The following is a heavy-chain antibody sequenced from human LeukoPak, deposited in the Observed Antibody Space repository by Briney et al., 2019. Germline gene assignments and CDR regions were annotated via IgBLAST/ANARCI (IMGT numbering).Heavy chain of an antibody. D-gene: IGHD3-3*01. CDR3: ARPRTYYDFWRGYPPFDY. CDR1: GGTFSNYA. Sequence: ASVKVSCKASGGTFSNYAISWVRQAPGQGPEWMGGIITNYGTTNYAQKYQGRVTITADESTTTVYMELSSLRSEDTAVYYCARPRTYYDFWRGYPPFDYWGQGTLVTVSS. J-gene: IGHJ4*02. V-gene: IGHV1-69*13. CDR2: IITNYGTT.